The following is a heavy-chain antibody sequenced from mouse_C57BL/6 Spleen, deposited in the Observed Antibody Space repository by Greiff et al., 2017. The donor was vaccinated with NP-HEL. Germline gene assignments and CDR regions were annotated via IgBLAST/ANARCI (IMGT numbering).Heavy chain of an antibody. Sequence: EVQVVESGPELVKPGASVKIPCKASGYTFTDYNMDWVKQSHGKSLEWIGDINPNNGGTIYNQKFKGKATLTVDKSSSTAYMELRSLTSEDTAVYYCARIYYYGSSFDYWGQGTSVTVSS. V-gene: IGHV1-18*01. CDR3: ARIYYYGSSFDY. CDR1: GYTFTDYN. D-gene: IGHD1-1*01. J-gene: IGHJ4*01. CDR2: INPNNGGT.